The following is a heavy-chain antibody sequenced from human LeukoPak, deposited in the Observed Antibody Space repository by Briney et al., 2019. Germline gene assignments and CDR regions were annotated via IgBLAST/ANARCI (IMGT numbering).Heavy chain of an antibody. D-gene: IGHD3-16*01. CDR3: ARGGRSQTFYYEMDV. J-gene: IGHJ6*02. CDR2: ISSSSSYI. CDR1: GFTFSSYS. Sequence: GGSLRLSCAASGFTFSSYSMNWVRQAPGKGLEWVSSISSSSSYIYYADSVKGRFTISRDNSKDTLFLQMNSLRAEDTAVYYCARGGRSQTFYYEMDVWGQGTTVTVSS. V-gene: IGHV3-21*04.